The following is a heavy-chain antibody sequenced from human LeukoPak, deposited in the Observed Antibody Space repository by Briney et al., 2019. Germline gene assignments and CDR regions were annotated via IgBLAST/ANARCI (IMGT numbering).Heavy chain of an antibody. D-gene: IGHD3-22*01. J-gene: IGHJ4*02. CDR3: ARGRGYYYGSSGQTPYYFDY. Sequence: GASVKVSCKASGYTFTSYDINWVRQATGQGLEWMGWMNPNSGNTGYAQKFQGRVTMTRNTSISTAYMELSSLRSEDTAVYYCARGRGYYYGSSGQTPYYFDYWGQGTLVTVSS. V-gene: IGHV1-8*01. CDR2: MNPNSGNT. CDR1: GYTFTSYD.